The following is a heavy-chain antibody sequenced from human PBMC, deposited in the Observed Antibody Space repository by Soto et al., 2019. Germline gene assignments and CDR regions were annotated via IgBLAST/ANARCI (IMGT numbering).Heavy chain of an antibody. Sequence: GESLKISCKGSGYSFTSYWISWVRQMPGKGLEWMGRIDTSDSYTNYSPSFQGHVTISADKSISTAYLQWSSLKASDTAMYYCARPKGETDPRYYYYGMDVWGQGTTVTVSS. D-gene: IGHD2-21*01. CDR2: IDTSDSYT. CDR3: ARPKGETDPRYYYYGMDV. J-gene: IGHJ6*02. V-gene: IGHV5-10-1*01. CDR1: GYSFTSYW.